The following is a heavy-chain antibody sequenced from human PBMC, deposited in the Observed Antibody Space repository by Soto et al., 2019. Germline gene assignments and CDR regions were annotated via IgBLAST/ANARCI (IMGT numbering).Heavy chain of an antibody. D-gene: IGHD7-27*01. Sequence: SETLSLTCTVSGGSVSSYYWSWIRQPAGKGLEWIGRFYTSGNTNYNPSLKSRVTMSLDTSKDQFSLKLSSVTAADTAVYFCASDSTGWFDPWGQGTLVTVSS. V-gene: IGHV4-4*07. J-gene: IGHJ5*02. CDR2: FYTSGNT. CDR1: GGSVSSYY. CDR3: ASDSTGWFDP.